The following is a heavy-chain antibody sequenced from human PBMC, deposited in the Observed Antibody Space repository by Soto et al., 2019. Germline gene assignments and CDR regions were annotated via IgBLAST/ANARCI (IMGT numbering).Heavy chain of an antibody. V-gene: IGHV3-33*03. D-gene: IGHD1-7*01. Sequence: QAQLVESGGGVVQPGTSLRLSCAASGFTISTHGMHWVRQAPGKGLEWLANIWYDGSIKFYAESVKGRFSISKDNSKNTLYLQMSSLRAEDTAVYYCAAATTWNFHFPYWGQGTQVTVSS. J-gene: IGHJ4*02. CDR2: IWYDGSIK. CDR1: GFTISTHG. CDR3: AAATTWNFHFPY.